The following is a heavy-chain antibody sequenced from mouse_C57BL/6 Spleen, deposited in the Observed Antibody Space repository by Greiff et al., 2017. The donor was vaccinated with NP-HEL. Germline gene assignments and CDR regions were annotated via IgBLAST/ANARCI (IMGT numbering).Heavy chain of an antibody. V-gene: IGHV5-6*02. CDR2: ISSGGSYT. J-gene: IGHJ4*01. CDR3: ARRDGNYGMDY. D-gene: IGHD2-1*01. Sequence: EVKLVESGGDLVKPGGSLKLSCAASGFTFSSYGMSWVRQTPDKRLEWVATISSGGSYTYYPDSVKGRFTISRDNAKNTLYLKMSSLESEDSAMYYCARRDGNYGMDYWGQGTSVTVSS. CDR1: GFTFSSYG.